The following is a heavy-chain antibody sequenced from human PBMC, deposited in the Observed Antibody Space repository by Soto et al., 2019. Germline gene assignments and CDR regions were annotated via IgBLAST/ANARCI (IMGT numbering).Heavy chain of an antibody. D-gene: IGHD6-19*01. Sequence: QVQLVESGGGVVQPGRSLRLSCAASGFTFSSYGMHWFRQAPGKGLEWVAVISYDGSNKYYADSVKGRFTISRDNSKNTLYLQMNSLRAEDTAVYYCAKGVAVAGTNWFDPWGQGTLVTVSS. J-gene: IGHJ5*02. CDR2: ISYDGSNK. V-gene: IGHV3-30*18. CDR1: GFTFSSYG. CDR3: AKGVAVAGTNWFDP.